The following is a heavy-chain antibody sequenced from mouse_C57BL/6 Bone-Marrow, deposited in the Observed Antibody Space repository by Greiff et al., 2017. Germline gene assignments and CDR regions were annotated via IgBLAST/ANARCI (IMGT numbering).Heavy chain of an antibody. D-gene: IGHD2-4*01. Sequence: EVKLMESGGGLVQPGGSLKLSCAASGFTFSDYGMAWVRQAPRKGPEWVAFISNLAYSIYYADTVTGRFTISRENAKNTLYREMSSLRSEDTAMYYCASLYDYPYAMDYWGQGTSGTVSS. CDR2: ISNLAYSI. V-gene: IGHV5-15*01. CDR3: ASLYDYPYAMDY. J-gene: IGHJ4*01. CDR1: GFTFSDYG.